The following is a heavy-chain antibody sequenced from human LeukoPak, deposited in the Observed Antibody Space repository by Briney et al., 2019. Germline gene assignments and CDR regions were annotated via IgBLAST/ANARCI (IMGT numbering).Heavy chain of an antibody. CDR3: IKAGGAGSYYYWFDS. D-gene: IGHD3-10*01. CDR1: GFTFRSSE. V-gene: IGHV3-48*03. J-gene: IGHJ5*01. Sequence: GGSLRLSCAASGFTFRSSEMNWVRQAPGKGLEWVSYISDGGKTKYYADSVKGRFTISRDNAKNSVYLQMNSLRPEDTALYYCIKAGGAGSYYYWFDSWGQGTLVTVSS. CDR2: ISDGGKTK.